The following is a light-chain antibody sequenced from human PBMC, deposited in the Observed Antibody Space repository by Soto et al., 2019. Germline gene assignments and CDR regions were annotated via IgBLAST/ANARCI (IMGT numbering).Light chain of an antibody. CDR2: EVS. V-gene: IGLV2-23*02. CDR1: SSDVGNYNL. CDR3: CSYAGSSTPLI. Sequence: QSVLTQPASVSGSPGQSITISCTGTSSDVGNYNLVSWYQQHPGKAPKLMIYEVSKWPSGVSNRFSGSKSGNTASLTISGLQAEDEADYYCCSYAGSSTPLIFGTGTKLTVL. J-gene: IGLJ1*01.